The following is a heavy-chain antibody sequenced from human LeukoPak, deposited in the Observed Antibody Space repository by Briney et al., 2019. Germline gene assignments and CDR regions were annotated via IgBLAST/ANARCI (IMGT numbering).Heavy chain of an antibody. CDR3: ARGPYDSSGDDAFDI. J-gene: IGHJ3*02. D-gene: IGHD3-22*01. CDR2: IVVGSGYT. CDR1: GFTFTRSA. V-gene: IGHV1-58*01. Sequence: SVKVSCKASGFTFTRSAAQWVRQARGQRLEWIGWIVVGSGYTNYAQKFQERVNITRDMSTSTAYMELSSLRSEDTAVYYCARGPYDSSGDDAFDIWGQGTMVTVSS.